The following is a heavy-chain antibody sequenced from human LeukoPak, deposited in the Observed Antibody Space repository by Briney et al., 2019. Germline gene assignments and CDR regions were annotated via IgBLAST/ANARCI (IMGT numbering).Heavy chain of an antibody. Sequence: GGSLRLSCAASGFTFSSYGMHWVRQAPGKGLEWVAVIWYDGSNKYYADSVKGRFTISRDNSKNTLYLQMNSLRAEDTAMYYCARGAEDTITPVYFDYWGQGTLVTVSS. CDR3: ARGAEDTITPVYFDY. D-gene: IGHD5-24*01. V-gene: IGHV3-33*01. J-gene: IGHJ4*02. CDR2: IWYDGSNK. CDR1: GFTFSSYG.